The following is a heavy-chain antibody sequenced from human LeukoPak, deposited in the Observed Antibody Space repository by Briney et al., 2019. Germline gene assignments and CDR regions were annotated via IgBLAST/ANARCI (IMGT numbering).Heavy chain of an antibody. CDR3: ARLTRLSTSPDRYYLDY. CDR1: GDSISSYY. Sequence: SETLSLTCTVSGDSISSYYWSWIRQPPGKGLEWIGYIYTSGGTNYIPSLKGRVTISIDTSKNQFSLKLSSVTAADSAEYYCARLTRLSTSPDRYYLDYWGQGTLVTVSS. V-gene: IGHV4-4*09. J-gene: IGHJ4*02. CDR2: IYTSGGT. D-gene: IGHD6-6*01.